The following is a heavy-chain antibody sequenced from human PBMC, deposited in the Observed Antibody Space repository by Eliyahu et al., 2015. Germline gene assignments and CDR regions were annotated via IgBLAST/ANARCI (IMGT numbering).Heavy chain of an antibody. CDR1: GGSFSGYY. V-gene: IGHV4-34*01. CDR3: ARGGNIVVVTALYYFDY. Sequence: QVQLQQWGAGLLKPSETLSLTCAVYGGSFSGYYWSWIRQPPGKGLEWIGEINHSGSTNYNPSLKSRVTISVDTSKNQFSLKLSSVTAADTAVYYCARGGNIVVVTALYYFDYWGQGTLVTVSS. CDR2: INHSGST. J-gene: IGHJ4*02. D-gene: IGHD2-21*02.